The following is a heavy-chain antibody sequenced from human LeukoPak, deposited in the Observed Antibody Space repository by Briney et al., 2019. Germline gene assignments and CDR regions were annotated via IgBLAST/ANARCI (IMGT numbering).Heavy chain of an antibody. J-gene: IGHJ4*02. CDR2: IYSGGST. CDR1: GFTVSNNY. V-gene: IGHV3-53*01. D-gene: IGHD6-19*01. Sequence: GGSLRLSCAASGFTVSNNYMSWVRQAPGQGLEWVSVIYSGGSTYYADSVKGRFTISRDNSKNTLYLQMNSLRAEDTAVYYCAKRAVAGAYFYYWGQGTLVTVSS. CDR3: AKRAVAGAYFYY.